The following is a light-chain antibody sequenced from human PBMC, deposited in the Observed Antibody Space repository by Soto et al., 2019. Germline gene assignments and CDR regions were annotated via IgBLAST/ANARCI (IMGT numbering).Light chain of an antibody. CDR3: QQYGSSPRA. Sequence: EIVLTQSPGTLSLSPGERATLSCRASQSVSSSYLAWYQQKPGQAPRVLMYGASSRATGIPDRFSGSGSGTDFTLTISSLEPEDFAVYYCQQYGSSPRAFGQGTKVEI. CDR1: QSVSSSY. J-gene: IGKJ1*01. V-gene: IGKV3-20*01. CDR2: GAS.